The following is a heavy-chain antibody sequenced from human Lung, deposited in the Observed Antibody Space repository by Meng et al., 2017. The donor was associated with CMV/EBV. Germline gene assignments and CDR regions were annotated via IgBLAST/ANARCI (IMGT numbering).Heavy chain of an antibody. J-gene: IGHJ5*02. V-gene: IGHV1-18*01. CDR2: ITAYNGNT. CDR3: ARRGTVISGPFEP. CDR1: GYTFISYG. Sequence: ASVKVSCKASGYTFISYGISWVRQAPGQGLEWMGWITAYNGNTNYAQKIQGRITMTADTSTSTAYMELRSLRSDDTAVYYCARRGTVISGPFEPWGQGTLVTVSS. D-gene: IGHD3-16*01.